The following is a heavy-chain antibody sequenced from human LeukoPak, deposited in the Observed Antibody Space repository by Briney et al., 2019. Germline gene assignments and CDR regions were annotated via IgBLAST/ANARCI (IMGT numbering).Heavy chain of an antibody. Sequence: SVKVSCKASGYTFTSYAISWVRQAPGQGLEWMGGIIPIFGTANYAQKFQGRVTITADESTSTAYMELSSLRSEDTAVYYCAREGYDFWSGSAQVTPTYAFDIWGQGTMVTVSS. CDR2: IIPIFGTA. CDR1: GYTFTSYA. CDR3: AREGYDFWSGSAQVTPTYAFDI. D-gene: IGHD3-3*01. J-gene: IGHJ3*02. V-gene: IGHV1-69*13.